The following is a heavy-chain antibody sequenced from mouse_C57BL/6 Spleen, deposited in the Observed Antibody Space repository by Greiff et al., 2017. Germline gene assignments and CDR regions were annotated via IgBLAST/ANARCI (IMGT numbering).Heavy chain of an antibody. Sequence: VQRVESGPGLVQPSQSLSITCTVSGFSLTSYGVHWVRQSPGKGLEWLGVIWSGGSTDYNAAFISRLSLSKDNSKSQVFFKMNSLQADDTAIYYCARNGNYAFYYAMDYWGQGTSVTVSS. J-gene: IGHJ4*01. CDR1: GFSLTSYG. CDR2: IWSGGST. V-gene: IGHV2-2*01. CDR3: ARNGNYAFYYAMDY. D-gene: IGHD2-1*01.